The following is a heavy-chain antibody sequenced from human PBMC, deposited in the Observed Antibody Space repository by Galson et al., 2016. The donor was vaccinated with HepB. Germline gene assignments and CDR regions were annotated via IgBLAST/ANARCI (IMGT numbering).Heavy chain of an antibody. CDR1: GGSFSGYF. Sequence: LSLTCAVYGGSFSGYFWTWIRQPPGRGLEWIGEVNHSGSTNYNPSLKSRVTISVDTSKNHFSLNLTSVIAADTAVYYCARGFRYSFGRYWYFDLWGRGTLVTVSS. J-gene: IGHJ2*01. D-gene: IGHD5-18*01. V-gene: IGHV4-34*01. CDR3: ARGFRYSFGRYWYFDL. CDR2: VNHSGST.